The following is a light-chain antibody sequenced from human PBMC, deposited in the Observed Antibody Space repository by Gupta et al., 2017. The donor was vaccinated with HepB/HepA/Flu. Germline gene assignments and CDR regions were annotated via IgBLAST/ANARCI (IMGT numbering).Light chain of an antibody. CDR1: QSVSSN. V-gene: IGKV3-15*01. CDR2: GAS. Sequence: EIVMTQSPATLSVSPGERATLSCRASQSVSSNLAWYQHKPGQAPRLLIFGASTRATGIPARFSGSGSGTESTLTISSRQSEDFGVYYCQQYNNWPLLTFGGGTKVELK. J-gene: IGKJ4*01. CDR3: QQYNNWPLLT.